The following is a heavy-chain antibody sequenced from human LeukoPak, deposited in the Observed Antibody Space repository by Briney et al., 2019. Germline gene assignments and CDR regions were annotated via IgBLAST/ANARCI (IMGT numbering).Heavy chain of an antibody. CDR3: AKDRPTVYSSSWLHFLDS. J-gene: IGHJ4*02. V-gene: IGHV3-23*01. CDR2: ISGSGGST. Sequence: GGSLRLSCAASGFTFSSSAMSWVRQAPGKGLEWVSGISGSGGSTYVADSVKGRFTVSRDNSKNTLYLQMNSLRADDTAVYYCAKDRPTVYSSSWLHFLDSWGQGTLVTVSS. D-gene: IGHD6-13*01. CDR1: GFTFSSSA.